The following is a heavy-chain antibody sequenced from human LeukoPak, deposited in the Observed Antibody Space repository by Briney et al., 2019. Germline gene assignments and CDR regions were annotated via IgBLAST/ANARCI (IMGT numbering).Heavy chain of an antibody. CDR3: ARFVPVPADWFDP. J-gene: IGHJ5*02. D-gene: IGHD2-2*01. V-gene: IGHV4-59*01. CDR2: IYYSGST. Sequence: SETLSLTCTVSGGSISSYYWSWIRQPPGKGLEWIGYIYYSGSTNYNPSLKSRVTISVDTSKNQFSLKLSSVTAADTAVYYCARFVPVPADWFDPWGQGTLVTVSS. CDR1: GGSISSYY.